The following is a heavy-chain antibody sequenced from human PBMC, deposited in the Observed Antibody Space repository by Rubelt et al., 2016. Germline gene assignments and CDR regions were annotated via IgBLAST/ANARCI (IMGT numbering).Heavy chain of an antibody. CDR1: GYTFTSYG. D-gene: IGHD5-24*01. CDR2: ISAYNGNT. J-gene: IGHJ3*02. V-gene: IGHV1-18*01. CDR3: ARRDGYNWDDAFDI. Sequence: QVQLVQSGAEVKKPGASVKVSCKASGYTFTSYGISWVRQAPGQGLEWMGWISAYNGNTNYAQKLQARGTMTTDTSTGTAYMELRSLRSDDTAVYYCARRDGYNWDDAFDIWGQGTMVTVSS.